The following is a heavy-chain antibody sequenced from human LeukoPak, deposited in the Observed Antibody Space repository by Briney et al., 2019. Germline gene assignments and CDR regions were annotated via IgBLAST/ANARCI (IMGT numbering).Heavy chain of an antibody. CDR3: ARDQYDYVWGSYRDFDY. D-gene: IGHD3-16*02. CDR2: ISSGSSTI. J-gene: IGHJ4*02. V-gene: IGHV3-48*02. CDR1: GFIFSDYN. Sequence: GGSLGLSCAGSGFIFSDYNMNWVRQAPGKGLEWVSYISSGSSTIYYADSVKGRFTISRDNAKNSLYLQMNSLRDEDTAVYYCARDQYDYVWGSYRDFDYWGQGTLVTVSS.